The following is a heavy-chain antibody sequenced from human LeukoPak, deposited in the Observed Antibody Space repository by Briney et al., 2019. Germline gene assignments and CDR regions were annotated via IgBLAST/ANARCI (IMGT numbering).Heavy chain of an antibody. Sequence: GESLKISCKGSGYSFTTYWIGWARQMSGKGLEWMGIINPGHSEARYSPSLQGKVTISADNSISTAYLQWSSLKASDTVMYYCARISTYAEFDFWGQGSLVTVSS. D-gene: IGHD2-2*01. J-gene: IGHJ4*02. V-gene: IGHV5-51*01. CDR3: ARISTYAEFDF. CDR1: GYSFTTYW. CDR2: INPGHSEA.